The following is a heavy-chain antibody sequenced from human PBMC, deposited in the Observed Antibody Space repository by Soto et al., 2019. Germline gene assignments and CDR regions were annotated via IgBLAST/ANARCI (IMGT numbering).Heavy chain of an antibody. Sequence: SETLSLTCTVSGGSVSSGSYYWSWIRQSPGKGLEWIGYIYSSGSTHYNPSLQNRVTISIDTSKNQVSLKVNSVTAADTALYYCARDHPHSYGVYYFDYWGQGTPVTVSS. V-gene: IGHV4-61*01. CDR1: GGSVSSGSYY. CDR3: ARDHPHSYGVYYFDY. CDR2: IYSSGST. D-gene: IGHD5-18*01. J-gene: IGHJ4*02.